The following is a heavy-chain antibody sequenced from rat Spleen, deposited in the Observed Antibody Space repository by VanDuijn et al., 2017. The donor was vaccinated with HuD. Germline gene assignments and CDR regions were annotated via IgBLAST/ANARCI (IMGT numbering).Heavy chain of an antibody. CDR1: GFTFSDYF. CDR3: ARRHYGYTDYFDY. J-gene: IGHJ2*01. Sequence: EVQLVESDGGLVQPGRSLKLSCAASGFTFSDYFMAWVRQAPAKGLEWVATISSGGSRTYYGDSVKGRFTISRDNAKRTLYLQMDSLRSDDTATYYCARRHYGYTDYFDYWGQGVMVTVSS. V-gene: IGHV5-29*01. D-gene: IGHD1-9*01. CDR2: ISSGGSRT.